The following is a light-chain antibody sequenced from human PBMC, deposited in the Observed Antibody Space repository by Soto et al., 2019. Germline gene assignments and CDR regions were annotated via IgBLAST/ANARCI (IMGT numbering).Light chain of an antibody. V-gene: IGKV3-15*01. CDR1: QTINNN. CDR3: QQSYNAPIT. Sequence: EIVLTQSPATLSLSPGERATLSCRASQTINNNVAWYQLKDGQVPRLVIYGASTRATDIPARFSGSGSGTEFTLTISSLQSEDFATYYCQQSYNAPITFGQGTRLEI. J-gene: IGKJ5*01. CDR2: GAS.